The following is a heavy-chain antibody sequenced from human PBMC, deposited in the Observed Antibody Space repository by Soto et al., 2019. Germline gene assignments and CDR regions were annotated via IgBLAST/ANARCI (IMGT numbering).Heavy chain of an antibody. CDR3: ARGGVSTRTFDY. CDR1: GYNFAGYW. D-gene: IGHD3-3*01. Sequence: GESLKSSCKGSGYNFAGYWIAWVRQMPGKGLELMGIIYPSDSDTRYRPSFQGQVTISADKSISSAYLQWSSLRASDTAMYYCARGGVSTRTFDYWGQGTPVTVSS. CDR2: IYPSDSDT. V-gene: IGHV5-51*01. J-gene: IGHJ4*02.